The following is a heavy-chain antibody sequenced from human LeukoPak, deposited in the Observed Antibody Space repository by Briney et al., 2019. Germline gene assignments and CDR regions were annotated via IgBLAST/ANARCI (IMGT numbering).Heavy chain of an antibody. V-gene: IGHV1-2*02. Sequence: ASVSVSCTASGYTFTGYYMHWVRQAPGQGLEWMGWINPNSGGTNYAQKFQGRVTMTRDTSISTAYMELSRLRSDDTAVYYCAREVDCGGDCYSGNDYWGQGTLVTVSS. J-gene: IGHJ4*02. CDR1: GYTFTGYY. CDR2: INPNSGGT. CDR3: AREVDCGGDCYSGNDY. D-gene: IGHD2-21*02.